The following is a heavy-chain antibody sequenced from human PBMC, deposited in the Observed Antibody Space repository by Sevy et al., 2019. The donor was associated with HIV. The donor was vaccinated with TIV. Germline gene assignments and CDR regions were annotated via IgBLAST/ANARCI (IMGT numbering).Heavy chain of an antibody. CDR1: GFTFSSYS. D-gene: IGHD3-10*01. Sequence: GGSLRLSCAASGFTFSSYSMNWVRQAPGKGLEWVSYISSSSTIYYADSVKGRFTISRDNAKNSLYLQMNSLRDEDTAVYYCARVDFYGSGYYYGMDVWGQGTTVTVSS. J-gene: IGHJ6*02. CDR3: ARVDFYGSGYYYGMDV. CDR2: ISSSSTI. V-gene: IGHV3-48*02.